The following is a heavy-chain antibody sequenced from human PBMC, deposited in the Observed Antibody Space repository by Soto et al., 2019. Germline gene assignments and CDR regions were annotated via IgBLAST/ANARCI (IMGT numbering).Heavy chain of an antibody. D-gene: IGHD5-18*01. Sequence: GGSLRLSCAASGFTFSSDGMHWVRQAPGKGLEWVAVISYDGSNKYYADSVKGRFTISRDNSKNTLYLQMNSLRAEDTAVYYCAKVGYSYGVYYYYGMDVWGQGTTVTVSS. CDR3: AKVGYSYGVYYYYGMDV. CDR1: GFTFSSDG. CDR2: ISYDGSNK. V-gene: IGHV3-30*18. J-gene: IGHJ6*02.